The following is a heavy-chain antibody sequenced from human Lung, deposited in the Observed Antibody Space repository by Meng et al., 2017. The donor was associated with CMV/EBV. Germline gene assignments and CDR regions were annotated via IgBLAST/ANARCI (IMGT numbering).Heavy chain of an antibody. CDR1: GYTFTSYS. D-gene: IGHD4-23*01. J-gene: IGHJ5*01. Sequence: QLRLVPSWADVNQPRPSLRVSCKASGYTFTSYSLHWGRQAPGQLHHWRRVINPSGGSTHYAQTFQGTLTLTRHTSTTTVYMDLTILSSEDTAVYYCASGDGGNGSDSWGQGTLVTVSS. CDR2: INPSGGST. V-gene: IGHV1-46*01. CDR3: ASGDGGNGSDS.